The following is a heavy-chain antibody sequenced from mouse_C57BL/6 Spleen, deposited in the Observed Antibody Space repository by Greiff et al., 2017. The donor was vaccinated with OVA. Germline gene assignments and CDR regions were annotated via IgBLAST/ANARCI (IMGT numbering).Heavy chain of an antibody. CDR1: GYTFTSYW. J-gene: IGHJ2*01. CDR3: AKGITTASDY. CDR2: IDPSDSYT. Sequence: QVQLQQPGAELVRPGTSVKLSCKASGYTFTSYWMHWVKQRPGQGLEWIGVIDPSDSYTNYNQKFKGKATLTVDTSSSTAYMQLSSLTSEDSAVYYCAKGITTASDYWGQGTTLTVSS. V-gene: IGHV1-59*01. D-gene: IGHD1-2*01.